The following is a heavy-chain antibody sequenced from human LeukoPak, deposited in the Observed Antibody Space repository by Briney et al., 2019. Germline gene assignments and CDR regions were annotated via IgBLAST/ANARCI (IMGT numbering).Heavy chain of an antibody. CDR2: IRSKAYGGTT. V-gene: IGHV3-49*03. D-gene: IGHD4-17*01. CDR3: TSSTVTPYYYYGMDV. Sequence: GGPLRLSCTASGFTFGDYAMSWFRQAPGKGLEWVGFIRSKAYGGTTEYAASVKGRFTISRDDSKSIAYLQMNSLKTEDTAVYYCTSSTVTPYYYYGMDVWGQGTTVTVSS. J-gene: IGHJ6*02. CDR1: GFTFGDYA.